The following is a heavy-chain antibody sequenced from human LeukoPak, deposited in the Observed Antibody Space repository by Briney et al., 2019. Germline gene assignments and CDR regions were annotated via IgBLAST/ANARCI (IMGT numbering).Heavy chain of an antibody. J-gene: IGHJ4*02. V-gene: IGHV3-74*01. D-gene: IGHD1-26*01. Sequence: GGSLRLSCAASGFTFSSSWMHWVRQAPEKGLVWVSRINSDGSSTSYADSVKGRFTISRDNAKNSLYLQMNSLRAEDTAVYYCAREVGATNYFDYWGQGTLVTVSS. CDR1: GFTFSSSW. CDR3: AREVGATNYFDY. CDR2: INSDGSST.